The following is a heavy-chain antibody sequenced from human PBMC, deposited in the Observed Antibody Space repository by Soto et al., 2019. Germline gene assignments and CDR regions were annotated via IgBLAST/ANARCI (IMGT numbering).Heavy chain of an antibody. Sequence: GGSLRLSCAASGFTFSSYAMSWVRRAPGKGLEWVSAISGSGGSTYYADSVKGRFTISRDNSKNTLYLQMNSLRAEDTAVYYCAKDKLAVVTTNWFDPWGQGTLVTVSS. CDR1: GFTFSSYA. V-gene: IGHV3-23*01. D-gene: IGHD2-15*01. J-gene: IGHJ5*02. CDR2: ISGSGGST. CDR3: AKDKLAVVTTNWFDP.